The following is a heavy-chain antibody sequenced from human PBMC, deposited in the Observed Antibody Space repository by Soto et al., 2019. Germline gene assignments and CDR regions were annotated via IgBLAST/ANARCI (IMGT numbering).Heavy chain of an antibody. V-gene: IGHV4-34*01. Sequence: QVQLQQWGAGLLKPSETLSLTCAVYGGSFSGYYWSWIRQPPGKGLEWIGEINHSGSTNYNPSLKSRVTISVDPSKNPFSLKLSSVTAADTAVYYCARAAIAAAPQTFDYWGQGTLVTVSS. J-gene: IGHJ4*02. CDR1: GGSFSGYY. CDR3: ARAAIAAAPQTFDY. D-gene: IGHD6-13*01. CDR2: INHSGST.